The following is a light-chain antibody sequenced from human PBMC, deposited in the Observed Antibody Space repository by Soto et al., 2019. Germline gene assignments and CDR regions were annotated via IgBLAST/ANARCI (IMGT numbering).Light chain of an antibody. Sequence: EIVMTQSPATLSVSPGERASLSCRASQSVSSNLAWYQQKPGQAPRLLIYDASTRATDIPTRFSGSGSGTEFTLTLSSLRSEDVAVYYCQQYNNRPYTFGQGTTLEIK. CDR1: QSVSSN. V-gene: IGKV3-15*01. CDR3: QQYNNRPYT. CDR2: DAS. J-gene: IGKJ2*01.